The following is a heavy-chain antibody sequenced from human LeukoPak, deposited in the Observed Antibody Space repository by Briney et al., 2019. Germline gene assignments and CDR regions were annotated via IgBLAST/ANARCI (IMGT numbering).Heavy chain of an antibody. J-gene: IGHJ5*02. CDR3: ARLGLVGFDP. V-gene: IGHV4-61*08. CDR2: IYYSGST. D-gene: IGHD2-15*01. Sequence: PSQTLSLTCAVSGGSISSGGYYWSWIRQPPGKGLEWIGYIYYSGSTNYNPSLKSRVTISVDTSKNQFSLKLSSVTAADTAVYYCARLGLVGFDPWGQGTLVTVSS. CDR1: GGSISSGGYY.